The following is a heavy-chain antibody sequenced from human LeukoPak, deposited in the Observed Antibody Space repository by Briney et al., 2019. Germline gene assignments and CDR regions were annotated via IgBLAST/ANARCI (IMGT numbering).Heavy chain of an antibody. CDR2: MNPNSGNT. V-gene: IGHV1-8*01. J-gene: IGHJ4*01. Sequence: ASVKVSCKASGYTFTSYDINWVRQATGQGLEWMGWMNPNSGNTGYAQKFQGRVTMTRNSSISTACLELSSLRSEDTAVYYCARGPRYCSGGSCYSGTIRGWGQEPWSPSPQ. CDR3: ARGPRYCSGGSCYSGTIRG. D-gene: IGHD2-15*01. CDR1: GYTFTSYD.